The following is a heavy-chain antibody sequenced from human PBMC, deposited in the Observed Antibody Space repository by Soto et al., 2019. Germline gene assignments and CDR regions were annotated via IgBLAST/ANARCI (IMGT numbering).Heavy chain of an antibody. J-gene: IGHJ2*01. V-gene: IGHV3-48*02. CDR2: ISSNSYTI. CDR3: ARGPSAAAPLSDWYFDI. Sequence: GGSLRLSCAASGFTFSSYSMNWVRQAPGKGLEWVSYISSNSYTIYYADSVKGRFTISRDNAKNSLDLQMNSLRDEDTAVYYCARGPSAAAPLSDWYFDIWGRGTLVTVSS. CDR1: GFTFSSYS. D-gene: IGHD6-13*01.